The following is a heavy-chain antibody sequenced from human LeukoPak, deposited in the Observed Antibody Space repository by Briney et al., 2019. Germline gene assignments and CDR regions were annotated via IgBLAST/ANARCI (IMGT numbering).Heavy chain of an antibody. D-gene: IGHD3-3*01. V-gene: IGHV4-34*01. CDR2: INHSESN. CDR3: ARGRSVLRFLEWLPRTNWFDP. CDR1: GGSFSGYY. J-gene: IGHJ5*02. Sequence: SETLSLTCAVYGGSFSGYYWSWLRQPPGKGLDWIGEINHSESNNYNPSLKSRVTISVDTSKNQFSLKLSSVTAAVTAVYYCARGRSVLRFLEWLPRTNWFDPWGQGTLVTVSS.